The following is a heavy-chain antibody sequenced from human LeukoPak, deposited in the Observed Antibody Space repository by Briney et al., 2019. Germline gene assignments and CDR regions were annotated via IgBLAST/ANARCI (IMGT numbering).Heavy chain of an antibody. V-gene: IGHV1-18*01. CDR2: ISAYNGNT. J-gene: IGHJ6*02. D-gene: IGHD2-15*01. CDR3: ARDPPRIVVVVAATNYYGMDV. Sequence: ASVKVSCKASGYTFSNYDINWVRQAPGQGLEWMGWISAYNGNTNYAQKLQGRVTMTTDTSTSTAYMELRSLRSDDTAGYYCARDPPRIVVVVAATNYYGMDVWGQGTTVTVSS. CDR1: GYTFSNYD.